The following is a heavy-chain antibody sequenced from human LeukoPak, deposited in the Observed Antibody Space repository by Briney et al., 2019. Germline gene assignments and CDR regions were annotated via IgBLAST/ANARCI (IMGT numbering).Heavy chain of an antibody. V-gene: IGHV1-3*01. J-gene: IGHJ6*04. CDR1: GYTFTSYA. D-gene: IGHD3-9*01. Sequence: APVKVSCKASGYTFTSYAMHWVRQAPGQRLEWMGWINAGNGNTKYSQKFQGRVTTTRDTSASTAYMELSSLRSEDTAVYYCARELGDILTGYTAPYYYYGMDVWGKGTTVTVSS. CDR2: INAGNGNT. CDR3: ARELGDILTGYTAPYYYYGMDV.